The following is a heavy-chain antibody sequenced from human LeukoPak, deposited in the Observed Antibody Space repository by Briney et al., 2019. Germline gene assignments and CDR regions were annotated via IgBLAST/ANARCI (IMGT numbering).Heavy chain of an antibody. V-gene: IGHV3-23*01. D-gene: IGHD5-18*01. Sequence: GGSLRLSCAASGFTFISYAMSWVRQAPGKGLEWVSAISGGTDSTYYSDSVKGRFTISRDNSKNTLYLQMNTLRAEDTAVYYCAKEGDKYSYGELDYWGQGTLVTVSS. J-gene: IGHJ4*02. CDR3: AKEGDKYSYGELDY. CDR1: GFTFISYA. CDR2: ISGGTDST.